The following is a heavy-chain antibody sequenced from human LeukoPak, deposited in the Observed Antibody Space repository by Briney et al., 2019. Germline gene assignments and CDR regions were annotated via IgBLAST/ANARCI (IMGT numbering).Heavy chain of an antibody. CDR1: GFTFSDYY. CDR3: GRWGIAAALDR. J-gene: IGHJ5*02. V-gene: IGHV3-7*01. D-gene: IGHD2-15*01. Sequence: PGGSLRLSCAASGFTFSDYYMSWVRQAPGKGLEWVANIRPDGNDKYHVDSVRGRFTISRDNAQNSVYLQMNSLRAEDSGVYYCGRWGIAAALDRWGQGTLVTVSS. CDR2: IRPDGNDK.